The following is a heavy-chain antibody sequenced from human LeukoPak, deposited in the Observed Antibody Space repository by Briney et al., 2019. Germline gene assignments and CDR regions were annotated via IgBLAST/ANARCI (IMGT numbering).Heavy chain of an antibody. Sequence: GESLKISCKGSGYIFTTYWIGRVRQMPGKGLEWMGIIFPGDSDTIYSPSFQGQVTISADKSINTAYLQWSSLKASDTAMYYCARHGRDGYNLRNYYYYYMDVWGKGTTVTISS. D-gene: IGHD5-24*01. CDR1: GYIFTTYW. CDR2: IFPGDSDT. CDR3: ARHGRDGYNLRNYYYYYMDV. V-gene: IGHV5-51*01. J-gene: IGHJ6*03.